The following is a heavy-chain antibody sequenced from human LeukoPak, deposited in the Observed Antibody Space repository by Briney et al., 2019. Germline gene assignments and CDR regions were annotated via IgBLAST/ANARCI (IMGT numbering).Heavy chain of an antibody. V-gene: IGHV4-59*08. CDR3: ARADSSGYGRGGAFDI. CDR2: IFYTGST. D-gene: IGHD3-22*01. CDR1: GGSISSYY. Sequence: SETLSLTCTVSGGSISSYYWSWVRQPPGKGLEWIGYIFYTGSTKYDASLESRVTISLGTSKGQFSLKLSSVTAADTAVYYCARADSSGYGRGGAFDIWGQGTMVTVSS. J-gene: IGHJ3*02.